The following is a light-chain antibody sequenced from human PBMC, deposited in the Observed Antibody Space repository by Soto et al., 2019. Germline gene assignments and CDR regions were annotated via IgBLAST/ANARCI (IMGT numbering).Light chain of an antibody. CDR1: QSISSY. J-gene: IGKJ4*01. Sequence: DLQLTQSPSSLSASVGDRVTITCRASQSISSYLNWYQQKPGQAPKLLIYAASSLQSGAPSRFSGSGSGTDFTLTISSLQPEDFAAYYCQQSYSSPPVSFGGGTKVEIK. CDR3: QQSYSSPPVS. V-gene: IGKV1-39*01. CDR2: AAS.